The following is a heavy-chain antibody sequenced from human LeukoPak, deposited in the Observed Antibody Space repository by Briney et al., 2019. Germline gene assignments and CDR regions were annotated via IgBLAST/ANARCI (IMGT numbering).Heavy chain of an antibody. D-gene: IGHD3-10*01. CDR2: IYHSGST. V-gene: IGHV4-4*02. J-gene: IGHJ6*02. CDR3: ARAGQVNPRGYYNGMDV. Sequence: SETLSLTCAVSGGSISSSNWWSWVRQPPGKGLEWIGEIYHSGSTNYNPSLKSRVAISVDKSKNQFSLKLSSVTAADTAVYYCARAGQVNPRGYYNGMDVWGQGTTVTVSS. CDR1: GGSISSSNW.